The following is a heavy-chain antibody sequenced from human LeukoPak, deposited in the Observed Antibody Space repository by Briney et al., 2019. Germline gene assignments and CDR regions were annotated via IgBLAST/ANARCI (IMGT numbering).Heavy chain of an antibody. J-gene: IGHJ4*02. CDR1: GYTFNTYG. CDR2: ISPYNGNT. CDR3: ARNEIRGLLWFGELSSS. Sequence: ASVKLSCKPSGYTFNTYGITWVRQAPGQGLEWMGWISPYNGNTNYAQKLQGRVTMTTDTSTSTAYMELRSLRSDDTAVYYCARNEIRGLLWFGELSSSWGQGTLVTVSS. V-gene: IGHV1-18*01. D-gene: IGHD3-10*01.